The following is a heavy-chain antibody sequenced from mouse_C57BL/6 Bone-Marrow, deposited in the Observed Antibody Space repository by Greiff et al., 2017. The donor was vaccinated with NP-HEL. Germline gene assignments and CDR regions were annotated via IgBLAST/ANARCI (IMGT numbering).Heavy chain of an antibody. Sequence: QVQLKQSGAELARPGASVKLSCKASGYTFTSYGISWVKQRTGQGLEWIGEIYPRSGNTYYNEKFKGKATLTADKSSSTAYMELRSLTSEDSAVYFCAREYYSPMDYWGQGTSVTVSS. J-gene: IGHJ4*01. D-gene: IGHD2-12*01. V-gene: IGHV1-81*01. CDR1: GYTFTSYG. CDR3: AREYYSPMDY. CDR2: IYPRSGNT.